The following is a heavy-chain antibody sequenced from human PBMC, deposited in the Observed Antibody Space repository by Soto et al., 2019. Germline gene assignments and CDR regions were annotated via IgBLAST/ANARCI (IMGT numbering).Heavy chain of an antibody. CDR2: IWYDGSNK. CDR1: GFTFSSYG. D-gene: IGHD3-9*01. V-gene: IGHV3-33*01. Sequence: QVQLVESGGGVVQPGRSLRLSCAASGFTFSSYGMHWVRQAPGQGLEWVAVIWYDGSNKYYADSVKGRFTIARDNSKNTLYLQMNSLRAEDTAVYYCARDTDWGWLSDYYYGMDVWGQGTTVTVSS. J-gene: IGHJ6*02. CDR3: ARDTDWGWLSDYYYGMDV.